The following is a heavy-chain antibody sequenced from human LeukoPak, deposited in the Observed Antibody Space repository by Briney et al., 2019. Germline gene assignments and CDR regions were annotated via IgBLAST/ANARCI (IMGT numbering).Heavy chain of an antibody. CDR1: GGSISGSSYF. Sequence: PSETLSLTCAVSGGSISGSSYFWGWIRPPPGKGLEWIGSIYYSGNTYYNPSLKSRVTISVDTSKNQFSLKLSSVTAADTAVYYCARLKKGIDYWGQGTLVTVSS. D-gene: IGHD3-10*01. J-gene: IGHJ4*02. V-gene: IGHV4-39*01. CDR2: IYYSGNT. CDR3: ARLKKGIDY.